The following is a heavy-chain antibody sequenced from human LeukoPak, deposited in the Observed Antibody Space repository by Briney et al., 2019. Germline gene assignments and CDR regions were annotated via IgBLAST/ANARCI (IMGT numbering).Heavy chain of an antibody. V-gene: IGHV3-30*02. J-gene: IGHJ6*03. CDR1: GFTFSCYA. CDR2: IQYDGRNK. Sequence: PGGSLRLSCAASGFTFSCYAMLWVRQAPGKGLEWVAFIQYDGRNKCCADSVKGRFTVSRDNSKNTLYLQMNSLRVEDTAIYYCAKDKNESGDYSSMHVWGEGTTVTVSS. D-gene: IGHD2/OR15-2a*01. CDR3: AKDKNESGDYSSMHV.